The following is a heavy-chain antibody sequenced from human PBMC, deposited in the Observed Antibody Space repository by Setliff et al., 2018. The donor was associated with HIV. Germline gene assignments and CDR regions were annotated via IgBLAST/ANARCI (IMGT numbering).Heavy chain of an antibody. Sequence: ASVKVSCKVSGDTFNNYGISWVRQAPGQGLEWMGWISAYNGNTNYAQKLQGRVTVTTDTSTSTAYMELRSLRSDDTAVYYCARDRGVYCISSSCYSPVDAFDIWGQGTVVTVSS. J-gene: IGHJ3*02. D-gene: IGHD2-2*01. V-gene: IGHV1-18*01. CDR2: ISAYNGNT. CDR1: GDTFNNYG. CDR3: ARDRGVYCISSSCYSPVDAFDI.